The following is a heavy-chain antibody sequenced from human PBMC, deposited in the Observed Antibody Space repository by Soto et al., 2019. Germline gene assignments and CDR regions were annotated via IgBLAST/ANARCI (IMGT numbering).Heavy chain of an antibody. Sequence: QVQLRESGPELVKPSETLSLTCSVSGSPFSSYYWSWIRQPPGKGLEWIGYIYYIGSANYNPSLKSRVTIAVDTSKNQFSLKLSSVTTADTAVYYCATLAVSGTRVFDYWGQGTLVTVSS. CDR1: GSPFSSYY. J-gene: IGHJ4*02. V-gene: IGHV4-59*01. D-gene: IGHD3-3*02. CDR3: ATLAVSGTRVFDY. CDR2: IYYIGSA.